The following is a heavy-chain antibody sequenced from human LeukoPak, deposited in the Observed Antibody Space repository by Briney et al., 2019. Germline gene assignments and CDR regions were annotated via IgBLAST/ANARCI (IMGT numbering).Heavy chain of an antibody. Sequence: SETLSLTCTVSGGSISSSSYYWGWIRQHPGKGLEWIGYIYYSGSTYYNPSLKSRVTISVDTSKNQFSLKLSSVTAADTAVYYCARGPGDILTGYFNWFDPWGQGTLVTVSS. J-gene: IGHJ5*02. D-gene: IGHD3-9*01. V-gene: IGHV4-31*03. CDR1: GGSISSSSYY. CDR2: IYYSGST. CDR3: ARGPGDILTGYFNWFDP.